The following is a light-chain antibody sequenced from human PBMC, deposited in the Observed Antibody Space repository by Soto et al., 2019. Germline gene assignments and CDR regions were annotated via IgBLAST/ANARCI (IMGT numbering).Light chain of an antibody. CDR1: SIDVGGYNY. CDR3: SSYTSSSTRV. CDR2: DVS. Sequence: QSALTQPASVSGSPGQSITISCTGTSIDVGGYNYVSWYQQHPGKAPKLMIYDVSNRPSGVSNRFSGSKSGNTASLTISGLQAEDDADYYCSSYTSSSTRVFGGGTKLSVL. V-gene: IGLV2-14*01. J-gene: IGLJ2*01.